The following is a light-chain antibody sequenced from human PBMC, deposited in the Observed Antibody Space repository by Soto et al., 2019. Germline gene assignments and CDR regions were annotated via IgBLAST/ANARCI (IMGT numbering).Light chain of an antibody. CDR1: QTISSW. Sequence: IQMTQSPSSLSGSIGDRVTSTGRASQTISSWLAWYQQKPGKAPKLLIYKASTLKSGVPSRFSGSGSGTEFTLTISSLQPDDFATYYCQHYNSYSEAFGQGTKVDIK. V-gene: IGKV1-5*03. CDR2: KAS. J-gene: IGKJ1*01. CDR3: QHYNSYSEA.